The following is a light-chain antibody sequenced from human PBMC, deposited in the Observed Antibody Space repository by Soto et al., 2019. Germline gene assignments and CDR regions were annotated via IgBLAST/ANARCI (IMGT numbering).Light chain of an antibody. J-gene: IGKJ5*01. CDR2: AAS. CDR1: EDISTW. Sequence: DIQMTQSPSSVSASVVDRVTITCLSSEDISTWLAWYQQKPGKAPKLLIYAASSLQSGVPSRFSGGGSGTDFTLTISSLQPEDFATYYCQHADSFPLITFGQGTRLEIK. V-gene: IGKV1-12*01. CDR3: QHADSFPLIT.